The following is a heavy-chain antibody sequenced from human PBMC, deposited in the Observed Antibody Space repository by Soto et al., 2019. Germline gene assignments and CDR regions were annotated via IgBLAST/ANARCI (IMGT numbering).Heavy chain of an antibody. D-gene: IGHD6-19*01. J-gene: IGHJ4*02. Sequence: QVQLVQSGAEVKKPGSSVKVSCKASGGTFSSYAISWVRQAPGQGLEWMGGIIPIFGTANYAQKFQGRVTITADESTSTDYMELSSLRSEDTAVYYCATGHRLQYSSGWDPIDYWGQGTLVTVSS. CDR3: ATGHRLQYSSGWDPIDY. V-gene: IGHV1-69*01. CDR2: IIPIFGTA. CDR1: GGTFSSYA.